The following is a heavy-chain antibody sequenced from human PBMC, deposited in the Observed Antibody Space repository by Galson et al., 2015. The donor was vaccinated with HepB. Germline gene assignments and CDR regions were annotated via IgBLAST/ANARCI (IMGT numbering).Heavy chain of an antibody. CDR1: GYTFTSYD. Sequence: SVKVSCKASGYTFTSYDINWVRQATGQGLEWMGWMNPNSGNTGYAQKFQGRVTMTRNTSISTAYMELSSLRSEDTAVYYCARGSTSYDYIWGSYRPHDAFDIWGQGTMVTVSS. CDR3: ARGSTSYDYIWGSYRPHDAFDI. D-gene: IGHD3-16*01. V-gene: IGHV1-8*01. J-gene: IGHJ3*02. CDR2: MNPNSGNT.